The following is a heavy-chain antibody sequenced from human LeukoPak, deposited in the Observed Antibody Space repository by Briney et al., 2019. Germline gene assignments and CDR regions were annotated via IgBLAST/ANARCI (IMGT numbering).Heavy chain of an antibody. CDR3: ARVLRDYLNDY. CDR2: IYYSGNT. V-gene: IGHV4-59*01. D-gene: IGHD4-11*01. Sequence: PSETLSLTCTVSGDSISSYYWSWIRQPPGKGLEWIGYIYYSGNTYYNPSLKSRVTISVDTSKNRFSLKLSSLTAADTAVYYCARVLRDYLNDYWGQGTLVTVSS. CDR1: GDSISSYY. J-gene: IGHJ4*02.